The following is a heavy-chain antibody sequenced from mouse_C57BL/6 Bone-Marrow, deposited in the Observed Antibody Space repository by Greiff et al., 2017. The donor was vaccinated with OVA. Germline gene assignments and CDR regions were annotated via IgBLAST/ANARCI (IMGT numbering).Heavy chain of an antibody. J-gene: IGHJ4*01. CDR2: IDPENGDT. Sequence: ESGAELVRPGASVKLSCTASGFNIKDDYMHWVKQRPEQGLEWIGWIDPENGDTEYASKFQGKATITADTSSNTAYLQLSSLTSEDTAVYYCTTWDYDAMDYWGQGTSVTVSS. CDR3: TTWDYDAMDY. V-gene: IGHV14-4*01. CDR1: GFNIKDDY.